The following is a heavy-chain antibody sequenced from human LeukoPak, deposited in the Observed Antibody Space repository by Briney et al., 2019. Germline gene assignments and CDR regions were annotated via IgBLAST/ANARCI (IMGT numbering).Heavy chain of an antibody. V-gene: IGHV4-61*05. CDR2: IYYSGST. CDR3: ARESPYGDLGRTIDY. CDR1: GGSISSSSYY. D-gene: IGHD4-17*01. Sequence: SETLSLTCTVSGGSISSSSYYWGWIRQPPGKGLEWIGYIYYSGSTNYNPSLKSRVTMSVDTSKNQFSLKLSSVTAADTAVYYCARESPYGDLGRTIDYWGQGTLVTVSS. J-gene: IGHJ4*02.